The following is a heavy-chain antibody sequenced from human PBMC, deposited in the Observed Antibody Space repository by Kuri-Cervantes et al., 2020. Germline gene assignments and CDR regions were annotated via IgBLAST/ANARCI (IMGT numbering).Heavy chain of an antibody. CDR3: ARFYDILTGYSTFGY. J-gene: IGHJ4*02. CDR2: IKQDGSEK. V-gene: IGHV3-7*01. D-gene: IGHD3-9*01. Sequence: ETLSLTCAASGFTFSSYWMSWVRQAPGKGLEWVANIKQDGSEKYYVDSVKGRFTISRDNAKNSLYLQMNSLRAEDTAVYYCARFYDILTGYSTFGYWGQGTLVTVSS. CDR1: GFTFSSYW.